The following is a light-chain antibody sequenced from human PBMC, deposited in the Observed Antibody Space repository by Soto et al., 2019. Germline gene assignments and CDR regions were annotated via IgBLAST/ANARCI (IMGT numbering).Light chain of an antibody. J-gene: IGKJ1*01. V-gene: IGKV1-5*03. CDR1: QTISSW. CDR3: QHYNSYSEA. Sequence: DIQMTQSPSTLSGSVGDRVTISCRASQTISSWLAWYQQKPGKAPKLLIYKASTLKSGVPSRFSGSGAGTECTLTISSLQPDDVETDYCQHYNSYSEAFGQGTKVDIK. CDR2: KAS.